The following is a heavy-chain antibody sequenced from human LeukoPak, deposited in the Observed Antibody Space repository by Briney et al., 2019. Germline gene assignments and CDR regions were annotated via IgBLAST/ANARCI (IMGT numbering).Heavy chain of an antibody. D-gene: IGHD6-19*01. CDR2: ISGTGGNT. J-gene: IGHJ3*02. CDR3: AFPAHHWLVRGAFDI. Sequence: GGSLRLSCAASGFAFSSYGMSWVRQAPGKGLEWVSDISGTGGNTYYAESVKGRFTISRDNSKNTLYLQMNSLRAEDTAIYYCAFPAHHWLVRGAFDIWGQGTMVTVSS. V-gene: IGHV3-23*01. CDR1: GFAFSSYG.